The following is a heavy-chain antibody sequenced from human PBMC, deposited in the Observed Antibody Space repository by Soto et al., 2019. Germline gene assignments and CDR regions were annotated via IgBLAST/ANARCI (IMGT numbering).Heavy chain of an antibody. Sequence: SETLSLTCTVSGDSVSSGNYFWNWIRQPPGKGLEWFGYIYSSGSTNYNPSLKSRVTISVDTSKNQFSLKLSSVTAADTAMYYCARGEDDIVVVPAAILSLWGQGALVTVSS. CDR1: GDSVSSGNYF. J-gene: IGHJ4*02. CDR3: ARGEDDIVVVPAAILSL. V-gene: IGHV4-61*01. CDR2: IYSSGST. D-gene: IGHD2-2*02.